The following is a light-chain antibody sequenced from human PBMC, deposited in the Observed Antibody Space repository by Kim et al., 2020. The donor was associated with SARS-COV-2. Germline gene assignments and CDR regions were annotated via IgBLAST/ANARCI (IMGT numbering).Light chain of an antibody. CDR1: QDISNY. Sequence: DIQMTQSPSSLSASVGDRVTITCQASQDISNYLNWYQQKPGKAPKLLIYDASNLETGVPSRFSGSGSWTDFTFTISRLQPEDIATYYYQQYDNPVRTFGGGTKVDIK. CDR2: DAS. V-gene: IGKV1-33*01. CDR3: QQYDNPVRT. J-gene: IGKJ4*01.